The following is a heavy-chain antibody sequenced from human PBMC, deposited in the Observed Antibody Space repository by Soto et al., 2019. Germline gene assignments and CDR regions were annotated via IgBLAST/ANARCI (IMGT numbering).Heavy chain of an antibody. V-gene: IGHV3-23*01. D-gene: IGHD5-18*01. CDR1: GFTFSSYA. CDR3: AKLRGYSYGPTYYFDY. J-gene: IGHJ4*02. Sequence: GGSLRLSCAASGFTFSSYAMSWVRQAPGKGLEWVSAISGSGGSTYYADSVKGRFTISRDNSKNTLYLQMDSLRAEDTAVYYCAKLRGYSYGPTYYFDYWGQGTLVTVSS. CDR2: ISGSGGST.